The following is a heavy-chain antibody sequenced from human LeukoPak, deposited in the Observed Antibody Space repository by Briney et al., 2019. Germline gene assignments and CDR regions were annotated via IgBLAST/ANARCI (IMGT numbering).Heavy chain of an antibody. CDR1: GFTFDDYA. J-gene: IGHJ4*02. D-gene: IGHD1-26*01. CDR2: IRWDRGTV. V-gene: IGHV3-9*01. CDR3: AGGIDSSGTYSGWGFHLRY. Sequence: PGGSLRLSCAASGFTFDDYAMHWVRQAPGKGLEWVSGIRWDRGTVGYAGSVKGRFTISRDNAKSSVYLQMNSLRAEDTALYYCAGGIDSSGTYSGWGFHLRYWGQGTLVTVSS.